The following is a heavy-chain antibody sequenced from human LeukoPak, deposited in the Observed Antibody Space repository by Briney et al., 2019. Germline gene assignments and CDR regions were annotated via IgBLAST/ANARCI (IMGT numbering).Heavy chain of an antibody. CDR2: IYYTGST. J-gene: IGHJ4*02. V-gene: IGHV4-59*12. CDR3: ANTHYCSGGSCYSDY. D-gene: IGHD2-15*01. Sequence: SETLSLTCTVSGDSINSYSWSWIRQPPGKGLEWIGYIYYTGSTNYNPSLKSRVTISVDKSKNQFSLKLSSVTAADTAVYYCANTHYCSGGSCYSDYWGQGTLVTVSS. CDR1: GDSINSYS.